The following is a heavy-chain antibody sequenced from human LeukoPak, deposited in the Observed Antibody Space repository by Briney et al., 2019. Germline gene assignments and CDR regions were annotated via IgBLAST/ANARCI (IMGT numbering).Heavy chain of an antibody. CDR2: ISYDGNNK. CDR1: GFTFSSYD. D-gene: IGHD5-24*01. Sequence: PGGSLRLSCAASGFTFSSYDMHWVRRAPGKGLEWVAVISYDGNNKYYADSVKGRFNISRDNSKKTLYLQMNSLRVEDTAVYYCARDGYNEEDWYFDLWGRGILVTVSS. CDR3: ARDGYNEEDWYFDL. J-gene: IGHJ2*01. V-gene: IGHV3-30-3*01.